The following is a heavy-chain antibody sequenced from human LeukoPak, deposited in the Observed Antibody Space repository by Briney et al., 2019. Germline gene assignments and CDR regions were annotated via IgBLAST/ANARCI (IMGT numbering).Heavy chain of an antibody. V-gene: IGHV1-69*13. J-gene: IGHJ5*02. CDR3: AREGVVATITGWFDP. CDR1: GGTFSSYA. D-gene: IGHD5-12*01. Sequence: GASVKVSCKASGGTFSSYAISWVRQAPGQGLEWMGGIIPIFGTANYAQKFQGRVTITADESTSTAYMELSSLRSEDTAVYYCAREGVVATITGWFDPWGQGTLVTVSS. CDR2: IIPIFGTA.